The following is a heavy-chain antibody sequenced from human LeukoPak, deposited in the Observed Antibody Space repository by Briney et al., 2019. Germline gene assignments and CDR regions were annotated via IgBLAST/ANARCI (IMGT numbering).Heavy chain of an antibody. CDR2: ISAYNGNT. CDR3: ASPSSGYYTFDY. D-gene: IGHD3-22*01. Sequence: ASVKVSCKASGYTFTSYGISWVRQAPGQGLEWMGWISAYNGNTNYAQKLQGRVTMTTDTSTSTAYMELRSLRSGDTAVYYCASPSSGYYTFDYWGQGTLVTVSS. CDR1: GYTFTSYG. J-gene: IGHJ4*02. V-gene: IGHV1-18*01.